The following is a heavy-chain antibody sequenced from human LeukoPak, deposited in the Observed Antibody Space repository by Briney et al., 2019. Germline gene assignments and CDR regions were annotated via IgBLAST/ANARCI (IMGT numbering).Heavy chain of an antibody. J-gene: IGHJ4*02. CDR2: INPSGAST. CDR3: ARDLYSRRMNYYGSGSFFAY. V-gene: IGHV1-46*01. Sequence: ASVKVSCKASGYTFTSYYMHWVRQAPGQGLEWMGIINPSGASTSYAQKFQGRVTMTRDMSTSTVYMELSSLRSEDTAVYYCARDLYSRRMNYYGSGSFFAYWSQGTLVTVSS. D-gene: IGHD3-10*01. CDR1: GYTFTSYY.